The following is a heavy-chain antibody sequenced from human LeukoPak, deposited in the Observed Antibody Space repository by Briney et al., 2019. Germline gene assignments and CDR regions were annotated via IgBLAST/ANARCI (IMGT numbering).Heavy chain of an antibody. CDR3: ARVAKVVIMARGAFDI. J-gene: IGHJ3*02. Sequence: ASVKVSCKASGYTFTNYAVHWVRQAPGQRLEWMGWINAGNGNTKYSQKFQGRVTITRDTSASTAYMELSSLRSEDTAVYYCARVAKVVIMARGAFDIWGQGTMVTVSS. V-gene: IGHV1-3*01. CDR1: GYTFTNYA. CDR2: INAGNGNT. D-gene: IGHD3-3*01.